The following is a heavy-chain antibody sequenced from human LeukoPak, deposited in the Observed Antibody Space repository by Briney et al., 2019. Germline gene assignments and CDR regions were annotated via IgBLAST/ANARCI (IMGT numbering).Heavy chain of an antibody. CDR3: ASRLGGDDYYDSSGYSDY. V-gene: IGHV4-34*01. CDR2: INHSGST. D-gene: IGHD3-22*01. J-gene: IGHJ4*02. CDR1: GGSFSGYY. Sequence: SETLSLTYAVYGGSFSGYYWSWIRQPPGQGLEWIGEINHSGSTNYNPSLKSRVTISVDTSKNQFSLKLSSVTAADTAVYYCASRLGGDDYYDSSGYSDYWGQGTLVTVSS.